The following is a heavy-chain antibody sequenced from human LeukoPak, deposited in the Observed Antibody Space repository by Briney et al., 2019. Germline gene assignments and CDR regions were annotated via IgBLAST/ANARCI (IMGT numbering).Heavy chain of an antibody. CDR2: ISSSGSTI. J-gene: IGHJ5*02. CDR1: GFTFSDNY. Sequence: GGSLRLSCAASGFTFSDNYMSWIRQAPGKGLEWVSYISSSGSTIYYADSVKGRFTISRDNAKNSLYLQMNSLRAEDTAVYYCARDSARNWFDPWGQGTLVTVSS. CDR3: ARDSARNWFDP. V-gene: IGHV3-11*04.